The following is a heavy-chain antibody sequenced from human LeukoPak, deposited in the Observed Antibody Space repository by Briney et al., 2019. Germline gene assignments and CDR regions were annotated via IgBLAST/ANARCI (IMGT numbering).Heavy chain of an antibody. CDR3: ARGPRGYDTSGGP. J-gene: IGHJ5*02. Sequence: GGSLRLSCAASGFIFSQYSMNWVRQAPGKGLEWVSHIRSSSETFYADSVKGRFTISRDNARNSLYLQMNNLRGEDTAIYYCARGPRGYDTSGGPWGQGSLVTVSS. CDR1: GFIFSQYS. CDR2: IRSSSET. V-gene: IGHV3-48*01. D-gene: IGHD3-22*01.